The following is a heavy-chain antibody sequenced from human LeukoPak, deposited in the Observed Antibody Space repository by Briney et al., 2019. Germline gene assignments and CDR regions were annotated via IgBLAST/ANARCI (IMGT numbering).Heavy chain of an antibody. D-gene: IGHD1-26*01. V-gene: IGHV3-48*02. CDR1: GFTFSSYS. CDR2: ITASGTAM. J-gene: IGHJ4*02. CDR3: ASSGSYRFDY. Sequence: GGSLRLSCAASGFTFSSYSMNWVRQAPGKGLEWASHITASGTAMFYADSVKGRFTISRDNAKNSLYLQMNSLRDEDTAVYYCASSGSYRFDYWGQGTLVTVSS.